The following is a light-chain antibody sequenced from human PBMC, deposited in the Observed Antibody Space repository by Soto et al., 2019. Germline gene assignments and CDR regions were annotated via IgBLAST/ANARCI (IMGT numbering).Light chain of an antibody. V-gene: IGKV1-39*01. CDR1: QSINSY. Sequence: DIQMTQSPSSLSASIGDGVTITCRASQSINSYLNWYQQKPGKAPKLLISAASNLQSGVPSRFSGSGSGTDFTLTISSLKPEDFATYYCQQSFSTLLITFGQGTRLEIK. J-gene: IGKJ5*01. CDR2: AAS. CDR3: QQSFSTLLIT.